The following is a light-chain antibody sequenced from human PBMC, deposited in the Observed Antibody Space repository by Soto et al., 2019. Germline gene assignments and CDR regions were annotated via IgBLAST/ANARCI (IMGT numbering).Light chain of an antibody. V-gene: IGKV1-5*03. CDR3: QHYNSYSEA. J-gene: IGKJ1*01. CDR2: KAS. Sequence: DIQMTQSPSTLSASVGDRVPITCRASQSISSWLAWYQQKPGKAPKLLIYKASSLETGVPSRFSGSGSGTELTITISSLQPDDFETYYCQHYNSYSEAFGQGTKVDIK. CDR1: QSISSW.